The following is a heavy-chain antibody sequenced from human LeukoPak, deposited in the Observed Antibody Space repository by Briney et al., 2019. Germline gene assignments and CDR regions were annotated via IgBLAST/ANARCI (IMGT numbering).Heavy chain of an antibody. Sequence: GGSLRLSCAASGFTFDDYGMSWVRQAPGKGLEWVSGINWNGGRTGYADSVKGRFTISRDNAKNSLYLQMNSLRAEDTALYYCARVPQYSSSWYWGAFDIWGQGTMVTVSS. V-gene: IGHV3-20*04. CDR2: INWNGGRT. D-gene: IGHD6-13*01. CDR1: GFTFDDYG. CDR3: ARVPQYSSSWYWGAFDI. J-gene: IGHJ3*02.